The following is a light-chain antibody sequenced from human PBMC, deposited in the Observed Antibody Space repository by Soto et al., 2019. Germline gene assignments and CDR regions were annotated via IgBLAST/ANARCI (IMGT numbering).Light chain of an antibody. CDR1: KWGDKY. Sequence: SYELTQPPSVSVSPGQTASITCSGDKWGDKYACWYQQKPGQSPVLVIYQDSKRPSGIPERFSGSNSGNTATLTISGTQAMDEADYYCQAWDSSTPYVFGTGTKLTVL. V-gene: IGLV3-1*01. CDR2: QDS. J-gene: IGLJ1*01. CDR3: QAWDSSTPYV.